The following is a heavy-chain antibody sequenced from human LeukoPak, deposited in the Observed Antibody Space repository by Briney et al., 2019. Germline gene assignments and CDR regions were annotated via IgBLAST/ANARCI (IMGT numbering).Heavy chain of an antibody. CDR1: GFTFSSHA. CDR3: AKGPYGTRYFDY. J-gene: IGHJ4*02. D-gene: IGHD2-2*01. CDR2: LSGSGYNT. V-gene: IGHV3-23*01. Sequence: PGGSLRLSCAASGFTFSSHALSWVRQAPGKGLEWVSSLSGSGYNTYYADSVKGRFTISIDNSKNTVYLQMNSLRAEDTAVYYCAKGPYGTRYFDYWGQGTLVTVSS.